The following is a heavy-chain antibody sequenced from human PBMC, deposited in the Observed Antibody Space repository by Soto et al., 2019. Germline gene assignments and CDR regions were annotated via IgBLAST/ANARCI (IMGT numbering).Heavy chain of an antibody. CDR3: ARAFYQSSGYCDY. D-gene: IGHD3-22*01. J-gene: IGHJ4*02. CDR1: GYTFSSYG. V-gene: IGHV1-18*01. Sequence: GASVKVSCKAYGYTFSSYGLSWVRQAPGQGLEWKGWISAYSGNTFYTQRFKGRLTMAKDTSTGTAYMELRGLSFDDTAVYYCARAFYQSSGYCDYGGQGTLVTVSS. CDR2: ISAYSGNT.